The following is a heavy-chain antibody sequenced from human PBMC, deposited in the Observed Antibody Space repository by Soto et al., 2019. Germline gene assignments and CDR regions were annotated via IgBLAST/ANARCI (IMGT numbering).Heavy chain of an antibody. CDR3: ARDLEYSDFDY. CDR2: ISGDGGST. V-gene: IGHV3-23*01. J-gene: IGHJ4*02. Sequence: SLRLSCAASGFTFSIFAMSWVRQAPGKGLEWVSVISGDGGSTYYADSVKGRFTISRDNSKNSLYLQMNSLRAEDTAVYYCARDLEYSDFDYWGQGTLVTVSS. CDR1: GFTFSIFA. D-gene: IGHD1-26*01.